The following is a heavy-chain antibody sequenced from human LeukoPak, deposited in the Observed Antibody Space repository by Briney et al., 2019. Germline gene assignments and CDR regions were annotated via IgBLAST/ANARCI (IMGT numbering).Heavy chain of an antibody. CDR1: GYTFTGYY. V-gene: IGHV1-2*02. CDR2: INPNSGGT. D-gene: IGHD3-3*01. CDR3: ARDTGFARFWSGQYYFDY. Sequence: ASVKVSCKASGYTFTGYYMHWVRQAPGQGLEWMGWINPNSGGTNYAQKFQGRVTMTRDTSISTAYMELSRLRSDDTAVYYCARDTGFARFWSGQYYFDYWGQGTLVTVSS. J-gene: IGHJ4*02.